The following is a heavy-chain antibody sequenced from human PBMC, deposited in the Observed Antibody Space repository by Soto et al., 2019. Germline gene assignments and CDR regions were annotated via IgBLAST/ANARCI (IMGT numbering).Heavy chain of an antibody. Sequence: WASVKVSCKASGYIFTSYYIHWVRQAPGQGLEWMGWINPFDGSRMFAQSFQGRVTMTRDTSTSTVYMEVSSLRSEDTAVYYCSRVDPGETSPFDHWGQGTLVT. CDR1: GYIFTSYY. V-gene: IGHV1-46*03. D-gene: IGHD3-10*01. J-gene: IGHJ4*02. CDR2: INPFDGSR. CDR3: SRVDPGETSPFDH.